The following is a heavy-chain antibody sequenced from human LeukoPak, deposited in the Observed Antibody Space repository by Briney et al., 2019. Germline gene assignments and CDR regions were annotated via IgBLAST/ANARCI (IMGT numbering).Heavy chain of an antibody. D-gene: IGHD4-17*01. CDR2: IYRSGST. J-gene: IGHJ4*02. Sequence: SETLSLTCGVSGGSISSSNWWSWVRQPPGKGLEWIGEIYRSGSTNYNPSLKSRVTISVDKSKNQFSLKLSSVTAADTAVYYCARASHDYGESSHFDYWGQGTLVTVSS. V-gene: IGHV4-4*02. CDR1: GGSISSSNW. CDR3: ARASHDYGESSHFDY.